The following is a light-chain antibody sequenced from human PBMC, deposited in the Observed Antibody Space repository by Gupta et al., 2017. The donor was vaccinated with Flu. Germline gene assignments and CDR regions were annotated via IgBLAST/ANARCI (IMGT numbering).Light chain of an antibody. V-gene: IGKV1-39*01. Sequence: DIQMTQSPSSLSASVGDRVTITCRASQSISRHLNWYQQKPGKAPNLLIYAASSLQSGVPSRFSGSGSGTDFTLTISRLQPEDFATYCCQQSDSTPYTFGQGTKLDIK. CDR3: QQSDSTPYT. CDR1: QSISRH. CDR2: AAS. J-gene: IGKJ2*01.